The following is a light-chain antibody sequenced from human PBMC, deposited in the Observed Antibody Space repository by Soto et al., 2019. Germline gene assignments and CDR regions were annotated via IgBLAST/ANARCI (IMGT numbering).Light chain of an antibody. V-gene: IGLV2-14*01. Sequence: QSALTQPASVSGSPGQSITISCIGTSSDVGGYNYVSWYQQHPGKVPKLMVYEVSNRPAGVSYRFSGSKSGSTASLTISGLQAEDEADYYCNSYTSSTTLVFGGGTKVTVL. J-gene: IGLJ2*01. CDR3: NSYTSSTTLV. CDR1: SSDVGGYNY. CDR2: EVS.